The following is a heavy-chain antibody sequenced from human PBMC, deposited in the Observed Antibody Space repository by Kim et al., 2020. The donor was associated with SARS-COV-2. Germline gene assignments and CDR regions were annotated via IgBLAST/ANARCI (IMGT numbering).Heavy chain of an antibody. CDR3: AREWDV. J-gene: IGHJ6*02. CDR2: NPKNGGT. V-gene: IGHV1-2*02. Sequence: NPKNGGTTYAQKFQGRVTMTRDTSISTVYMELNRLQSDDTAVYYCAREWDVWGQGTTVTVSS.